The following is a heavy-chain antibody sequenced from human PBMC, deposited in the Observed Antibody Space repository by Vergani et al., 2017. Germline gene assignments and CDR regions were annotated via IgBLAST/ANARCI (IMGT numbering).Heavy chain of an antibody. CDR2: INPSGGST. J-gene: IGHJ3*02. CDR1: GYTFTSYY. D-gene: IGHD1-26*01. CDR3: ARVRSGSWGGADAFDI. Sequence: QVQLVQSGAEVKKPGASVKVSCKASGYTFTSYYMHWVRQAPGQGLEWMGIINPSGGSTSYAQKFQGRVTMTRDTSRSTVYMELSSLRSEDTAVYYCARVRSGSWGGADAFDIWGQGTMVTVSS. V-gene: IGHV1-46*01.